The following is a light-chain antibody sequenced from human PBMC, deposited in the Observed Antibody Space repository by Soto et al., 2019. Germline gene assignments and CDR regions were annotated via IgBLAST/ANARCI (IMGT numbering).Light chain of an antibody. CDR1: QSVSSN. J-gene: IGKJ1*01. Sequence: EIVMTQSPATLSVSPGERATLSCRASQSVSSNLAWYQQKPGQAPRLLIYGASTRATGIPARFSGSGSGTEFTLTISSLQSEDFAVYYCQQYTNWPVWTFGQGTKVEIK. CDR2: GAS. V-gene: IGKV3-15*01. CDR3: QQYTNWPVWT.